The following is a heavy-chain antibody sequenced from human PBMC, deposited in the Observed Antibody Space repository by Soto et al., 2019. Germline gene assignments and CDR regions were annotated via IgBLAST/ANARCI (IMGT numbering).Heavy chain of an antibody. V-gene: IGHV3-33*01. CDR3: ARGSPPMEQWLVWGDYYYHYGMDV. CDR2: IWYDGSNK. Sequence: PGGSLRLSCAASGFTFSSYGMRWVRQAPGKGLEWVAVIWYDGSNKYYADSVKGRFTISRDNSKNTLYLQMNSLRAEDTAVYYCARGSPPMEQWLVWGDYYYHYGMDVWGQGTTVTVSS. D-gene: IGHD6-19*01. CDR1: GFTFSSYG. J-gene: IGHJ6*02.